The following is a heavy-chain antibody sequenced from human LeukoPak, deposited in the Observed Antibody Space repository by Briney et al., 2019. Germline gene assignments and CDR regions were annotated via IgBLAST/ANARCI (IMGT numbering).Heavy chain of an antibody. CDR2: IYHSGST. J-gene: IGHJ4*01. V-gene: IGHV4-38-2*01. CDR1: GYSISSGYY. CDR3: ARGRQLNDY. Sequence: SETLSLTCAVSGYSISSGYYWGWIWQPPGKGLEWIGTIYHSGSTYYNPSLKSRVTISLDTSKNQFSLKLTSVTAADTAVYYCARGRQLNDYWGQGTLVTVSS. D-gene: IGHD2-2*01.